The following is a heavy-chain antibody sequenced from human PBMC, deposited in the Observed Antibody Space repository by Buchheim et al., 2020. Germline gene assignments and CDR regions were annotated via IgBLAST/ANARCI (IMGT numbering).Heavy chain of an antibody. V-gene: IGHV3-48*02. CDR1: GFKFSDYS. J-gene: IGHJ4*02. CDR3: AREVPTVISDY. D-gene: IGHD4-17*01. CDR2: IDSSSRTI. Sequence: EVQLMESGGDLVQPGGSLRLSCVVSGFKFSDYSMNWVRQAPGKGLEWISYIDSSSRTIYYADSVKGRFTVSRDNAKNSLYLQMNSLTNDDAAVYYCAREVPTVISDYWGQGTL.